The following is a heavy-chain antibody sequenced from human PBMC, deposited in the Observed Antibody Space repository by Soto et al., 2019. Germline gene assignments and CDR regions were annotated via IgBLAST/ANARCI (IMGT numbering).Heavy chain of an antibody. J-gene: IGHJ3*02. Sequence: EVQLLESGGGLVQPGGSLRLSCAASGFTFSNYVMNWVRQAPGKGLEWVSTISYSADKTFYADSVKGRFTISRDNSRDTLFLQMNSLRADDAAVHYCARRARTATTNWGAFDIWGQGTMVTVSS. CDR2: ISYSADKT. D-gene: IGHD1-7*01. CDR1: GFTFSNYV. CDR3: ARRARTATTNWGAFDI. V-gene: IGHV3-23*01.